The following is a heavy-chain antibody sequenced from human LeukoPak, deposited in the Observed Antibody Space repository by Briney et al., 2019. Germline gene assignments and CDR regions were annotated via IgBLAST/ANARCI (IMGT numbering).Heavy chain of an antibody. CDR1: GGSISSYY. Sequence: SETLSLTCTVSGGSISSYYWSWIRPPPGKGLGWIGYIYYSGSTNYNPSLKSRVTISVDTSKNQFSLKLSSVTAADTAVYYCASGYSYVIGDYWGQGTLVTVSS. J-gene: IGHJ4*02. V-gene: IGHV4-59*01. CDR3: ASGYSYVIGDY. CDR2: IYYSGST. D-gene: IGHD5-18*01.